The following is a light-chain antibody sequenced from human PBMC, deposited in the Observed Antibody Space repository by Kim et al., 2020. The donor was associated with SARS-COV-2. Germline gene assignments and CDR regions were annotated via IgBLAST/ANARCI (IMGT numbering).Light chain of an antibody. V-gene: IGLV6-57*04. CDR2: DDN. CDR1: SGSIASHY. J-gene: IGLJ1*01. CDR3: QSYDSTCISV. Sequence: NFMLTQPHSVSESPGKTVTISCTRSSGSIASHYVQWYQQRPGSAPTNVIYDDNQRPSGVPDRFSGSIDSSSNSASLTISGLKTEDEADYYCQSYDSTCISVFGTGTKVTVL.